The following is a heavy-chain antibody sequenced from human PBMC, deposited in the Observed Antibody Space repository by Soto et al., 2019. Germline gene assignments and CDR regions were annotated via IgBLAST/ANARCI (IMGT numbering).Heavy chain of an antibody. CDR3: ARDHRWAFDY. Sequence: EVQLVESGGGLVQPGGNLRLSCVASGFTFDSYAMNWVRQAPGKGLEWLSYIGLNSGTIEYSDSWEGRFTISRDDWKGSLFLQMNSLRGEDTAVYFFARDHRWAFDYWGRGTLVTVTS. J-gene: IGHJ4*02. CDR2: IGLNSGTI. D-gene: IGHD3-16*01. CDR1: GFTFDSYA. V-gene: IGHV3-48*04.